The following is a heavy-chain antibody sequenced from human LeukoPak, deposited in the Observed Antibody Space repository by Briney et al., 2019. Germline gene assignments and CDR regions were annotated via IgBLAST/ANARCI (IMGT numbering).Heavy chain of an antibody. CDR2: INPNSGGT. D-gene: IGHD1-26*01. Sequence: ASVKVSCKASGYTFTGYYMHWVRQAPGQGLEWMGWINPNSGGTNYAQKFQGRVTMTRNTSISTAYMELSSLRSEDTAVYYCARVQVGAALTGWGQGTLVTVSS. J-gene: IGHJ4*02. CDR1: GYTFTGYY. V-gene: IGHV1-2*02. CDR3: ARVQVGAALTG.